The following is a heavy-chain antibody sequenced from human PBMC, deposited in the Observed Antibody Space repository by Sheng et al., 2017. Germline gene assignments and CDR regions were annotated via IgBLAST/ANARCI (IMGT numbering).Heavy chain of an antibody. CDR2: QLQWEH. D-gene: IGHD2-2*01. Sequence: QVQLQESGPGLVKPSETLSLTCSVSGGSISSYFWTWDPAAPREGTGVDCVYQLQWEHHLQPLSQESSLHISGHVQEPVLPAPGLCDRPADTAVYYCARRTAANPAHFDYWGQGTLVTVSS. V-gene: IGHV4-59*01. CDR3: ARRTAANPAHFDY. CDR1: GGSISSYF. J-gene: IGHJ4*02.